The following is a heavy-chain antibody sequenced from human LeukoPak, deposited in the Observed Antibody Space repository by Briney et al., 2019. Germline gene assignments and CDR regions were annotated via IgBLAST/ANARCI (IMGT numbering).Heavy chain of an antibody. D-gene: IGHD3-22*01. Sequence: SETLSLTCTVAGGSISSYYWSWIRQPPGEGLEWLGYIYNSGTINYNPSLKSRVTISVDTSKNQCSLKLISVTAAVTAVYYCAGGGGSGYLKSTYWGQGTLVTVSS. J-gene: IGHJ4*02. V-gene: IGHV4-59*01. CDR3: AGGGGSGYLKSTY. CDR2: IYNSGTI. CDR1: GGSISSYY.